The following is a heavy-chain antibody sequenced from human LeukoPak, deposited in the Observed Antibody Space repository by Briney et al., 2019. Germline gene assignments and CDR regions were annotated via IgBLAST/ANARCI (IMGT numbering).Heavy chain of an antibody. D-gene: IGHD2/OR15-2a*01. CDR3: VPDLAYFHYAY. CDR2: ISSSGDIK. J-gene: IGHJ4*02. CDR1: GFTFTTHG. Sequence: PGGSLRLSCAASGFTFTTHGMNWVRQAPGKGLEWVSGISSSGDIKYYADSVKGRFTISRDNSKNTLFLQINSLGAEDTAIYYCVPDLAYFHYAYWGQGTLVTVSS. V-gene: IGHV3-23*01.